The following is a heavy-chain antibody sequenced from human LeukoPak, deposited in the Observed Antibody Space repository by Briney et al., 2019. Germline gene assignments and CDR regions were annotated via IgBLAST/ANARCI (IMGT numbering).Heavy chain of an antibody. J-gene: IGHJ4*02. CDR2: IYYSGST. Sequence: PSETLCLTCTVSGGSISSYYWSWIRQPPGKGLEWIGYIYYSGSTNYNPSLKSRVTISVDTSKNQFSLKLSSVTAADTAVYYCARVNAQWLAYFDYWGQGTLVTVSS. D-gene: IGHD6-19*01. CDR3: ARVNAQWLAYFDY. CDR1: GGSISSYY. V-gene: IGHV4-59*01.